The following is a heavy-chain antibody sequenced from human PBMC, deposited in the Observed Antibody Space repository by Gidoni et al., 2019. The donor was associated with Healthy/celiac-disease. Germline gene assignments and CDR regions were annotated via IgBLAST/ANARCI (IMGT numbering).Heavy chain of an antibody. J-gene: IGHJ6*02. CDR3: ARTLRGSSNYYYYYGMDV. CDR1: GGTFSSYA. V-gene: IGHV1-69*01. CDR2: IIPIFGTA. Sequence: QVQLVQSGAEVKKPGSSVKVSCKASGGTFSSYAISWVRQAPGQGHEWMGGIIPIFGTANYAQKFQGRVTITADESTSTAYMELSSLRSEDTAVYYCARTLRGSSNYYYYYGMDVWGQGTTVTVSS. D-gene: IGHD2-2*01.